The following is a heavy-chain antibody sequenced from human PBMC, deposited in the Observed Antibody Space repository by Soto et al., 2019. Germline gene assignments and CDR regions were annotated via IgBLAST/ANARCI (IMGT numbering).Heavy chain of an antibody. J-gene: IGHJ6*03. CDR1: GYTFTSYG. D-gene: IGHD1-1*01. V-gene: IGHV1-18*01. CDR3: ARGGLQLERRLLYYYMDV. Sequence: ASVKVSCKASGYTFTSYGISWVRQAPGQGLEWMGWISAYNGNTNYAQKLQGRVTMTTDTSTSTAYMELRSLRSDDTAVYYCARGGLQLERRLLYYYMDVWGKGTTVTVSS. CDR2: ISAYNGNT.